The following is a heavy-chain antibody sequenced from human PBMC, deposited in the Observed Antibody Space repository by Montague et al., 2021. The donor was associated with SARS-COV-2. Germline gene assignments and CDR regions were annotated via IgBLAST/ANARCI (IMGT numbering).Heavy chain of an antibody. CDR2: INHSGST. CDR1: GGSISGYY. J-gene: IGHJ6*02. CDR3: ARGRLRFLLTVAYYYGMDV. V-gene: IGHV4-34*01. Sequence: SETLSLTCAVYGGSISGYYWSWMRQHPGKGREWSGEINHSGSTNNNTPPKSRVTITVDTSKNKYSLKLSSVTAADTAVYYYARGRLRFLLTVAYYYGMDVWGQGTTVTVSS. D-gene: IGHD3-3*01.